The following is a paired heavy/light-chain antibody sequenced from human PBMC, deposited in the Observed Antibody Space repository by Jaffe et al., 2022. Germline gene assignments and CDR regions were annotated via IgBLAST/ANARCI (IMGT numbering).Heavy chain of an antibody. CDR1: GFSLNTSGMS. Sequence: QVTLRESGPALVKPTQTLTLTCIFSGFSLNTSGMSVGWIRQPPGKALEWLALIDWDDDKYYSTSLETRLTISKDTSKNQVVLTMTNVDPVDTGTYYCARIAPGDYDHFDYWGQGTLVTVSS. CDR3: ARIAPGDYDHFDY. J-gene: IGHJ4*02. CDR2: IDWDDDK. D-gene: IGHD4-17*01. V-gene: IGHV2-70*01.
Light chain of an antibody. J-gene: IGLJ3*02. Sequence: QSVLTQPPSVSGAPGQRVTLPCTGSSSNIGAGYDVHWYQQRPGTAPKVLIYGNTKRPSGVPDRFSGSKSGTSASLAITGLQAEDEADYYCQSYDNSLSVSRVFGGGTKLTVL. V-gene: IGLV1-40*01. CDR1: SSNIGAGYD. CDR2: GNT. CDR3: QSYDNSLSVSRV.